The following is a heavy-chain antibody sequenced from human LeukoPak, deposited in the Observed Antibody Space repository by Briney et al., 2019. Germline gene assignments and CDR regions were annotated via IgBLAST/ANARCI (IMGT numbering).Heavy chain of an antibody. Sequence: GGSLRLSCAASGFTFSNYWMSWVRQAPGKGLEWLANINQDGSEIYYVDSVKGRFTISRDNGKNSLYLQMNSLRAEDTAVYYCARDTAYAFDIWGQGTMVTVSS. J-gene: IGHJ3*02. CDR1: GFTFSNYW. V-gene: IGHV3-7*01. CDR3: ARDTAYAFDI. CDR2: INQDGSEI. D-gene: IGHD2-21*02.